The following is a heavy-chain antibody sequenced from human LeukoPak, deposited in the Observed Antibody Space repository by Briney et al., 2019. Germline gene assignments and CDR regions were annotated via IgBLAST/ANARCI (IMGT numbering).Heavy chain of an antibody. CDR3: ARGVVPAAKGAFDI. Sequence: GGSLRLSCAASGFTFSSYAMHWVRQAPGKGLEWVAVISYDGSNKYYADSVKGRFTISRDNSKNTLYLQMNSLRAEDTAVYYCARGVVPAAKGAFDIWGQGTMVTVSS. V-gene: IGHV3-30-3*01. CDR2: ISYDGSNK. J-gene: IGHJ3*02. CDR1: GFTFSSYA. D-gene: IGHD2-2*01.